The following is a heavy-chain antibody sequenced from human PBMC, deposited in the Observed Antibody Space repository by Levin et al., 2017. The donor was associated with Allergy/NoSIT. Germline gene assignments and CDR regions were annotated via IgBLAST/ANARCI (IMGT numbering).Heavy chain of an antibody. CDR1: GYSFTSYW. Sequence: PVASVKVSCKGSGYSFTSYWIGWVRQMPGKGLEWMGIIYPGDSDTRYSPSFQGQVTISADKSISTAYLQWSSLKASDTAMYYCARQEDYFDYWGQGTLVTVSS. J-gene: IGHJ4*02. CDR3: ARQEDYFDY. CDR2: IYPGDSDT. V-gene: IGHV5-51*01.